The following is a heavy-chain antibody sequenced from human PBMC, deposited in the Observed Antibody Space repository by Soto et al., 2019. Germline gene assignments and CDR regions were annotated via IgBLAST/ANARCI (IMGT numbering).Heavy chain of an antibody. Sequence: PSETLSLTCVVSGGSISSGAYSWSWIRQPPGKGLEWIGYIYHSGSTYSSPSLRSRVTISVDTSKNQFSLKLSSVTAADTAVYYCARHGGWNHQFDYWGQGTLVTVSS. CDR1: GGSISSGAYS. CDR2: IYHSGST. J-gene: IGHJ4*02. CDR3: ARHGGWNHQFDY. D-gene: IGHD1-1*01. V-gene: IGHV4-30-2*03.